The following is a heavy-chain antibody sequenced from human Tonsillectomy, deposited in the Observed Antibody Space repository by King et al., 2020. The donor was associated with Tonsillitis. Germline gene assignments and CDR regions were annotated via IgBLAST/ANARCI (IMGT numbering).Heavy chain of an antibody. Sequence: QLQESGPGLVKPSETLSLTCTVSGASISDYSWSWIRQPPGKGLEWIGYIYYSGSTNFNPSLESRVTISVDTSKNQFSLKLSSVTAADTAVYYCARTNDILSGFYGGYTIAVWGQGTTVTVSS. CDR1: GASISDYS. J-gene: IGHJ6*02. V-gene: IGHV4-59*01. D-gene: IGHD3-9*01. CDR2: IYYSGST. CDR3: ARTNDILSGFYGGYTIAV.